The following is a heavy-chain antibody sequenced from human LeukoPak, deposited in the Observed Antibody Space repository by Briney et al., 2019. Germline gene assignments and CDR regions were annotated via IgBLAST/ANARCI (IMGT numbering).Heavy chain of an antibody. Sequence: SQTLSLTCAISGDSVSSNSAAWNWIRQSPSRGLECLGRTYYRSKWYDDYAIYVRSRITINPDTSKNQFSLTLNSVTPEDTAVYSCARDLCSFSHCPNNWIDPWGQGTLVTVSS. J-gene: IGHJ5*02. CDR3: ARDLCSFSHCPNNWIDP. CDR2: TYYRSKWYD. V-gene: IGHV6-1*01. CDR1: GDSVSSNSAA. D-gene: IGHD2-15*01.